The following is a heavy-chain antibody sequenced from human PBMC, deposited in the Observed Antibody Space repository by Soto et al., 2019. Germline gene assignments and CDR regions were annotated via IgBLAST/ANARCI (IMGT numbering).Heavy chain of an antibody. D-gene: IGHD1-26*01. CDR3: ARVKRSTSRLDP. J-gene: IGHJ5*02. V-gene: IGHV4-61*08. CDR2: VYYSGST. Sequence: SETLSLTCSVSGDSVSSGAYYWSWIRQPPGKGLEWIGYVYYSGSTSYNPSLETGVTISVDTSKNQFSLKLTSVTPADTAIYYCARVKRSTSRLDPWGQGTLVPSPQ. CDR1: GDSVSSGAYY.